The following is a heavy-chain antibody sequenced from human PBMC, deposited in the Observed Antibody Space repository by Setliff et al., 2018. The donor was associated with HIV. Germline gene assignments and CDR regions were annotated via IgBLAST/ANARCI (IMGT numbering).Heavy chain of an antibody. CDR1: GVSIVTGGFY. CDR3: ARDLHANWHVVDI. CDR2: VYYTGKT. V-gene: IGHV4-31*03. J-gene: IGHJ3*02. Sequence: SETLSLTCSVSGVSIVTGGFYYNWIHNHPGTGLEWIGTVYYTGKTYYNPSLQSRLTMSADTSKNQLYLKINSVTAADTAVYFCARDLHANWHVVDIWGPGTMVTVS. D-gene: IGHD2-15*01.